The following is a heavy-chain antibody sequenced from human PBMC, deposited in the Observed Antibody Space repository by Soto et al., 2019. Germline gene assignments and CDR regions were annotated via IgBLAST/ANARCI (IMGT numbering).Heavy chain of an antibody. J-gene: IGHJ4*02. D-gene: IGHD1-26*01. CDR3: ARDGGRHSGGIDY. CDR2: IIPIFGTA. Sequence: QVQLVQSGAEVKKPGSSVKVSCKASGGTFSSYSINWVRQAPGQGLEWMGEIIPIFGTANYAQTFQCRVTITADESTSTAYMELSSLRSEDTAVYYCARDGGRHSGGIDYWGQGTLVTVSS. V-gene: IGHV1-69*01. CDR1: GGTFSSYS.